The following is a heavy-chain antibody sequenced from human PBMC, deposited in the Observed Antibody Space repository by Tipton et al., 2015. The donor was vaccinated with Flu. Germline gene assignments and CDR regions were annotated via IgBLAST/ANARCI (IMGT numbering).Heavy chain of an antibody. V-gene: IGHV3-74*01. CDR1: GFTFTNNW. CDR3: VRDQAISGTGPHFDY. D-gene: IGHD1/OR15-1a*01. J-gene: IGHJ4*02. Sequence: SLRLSCTASGFTFTNNWMHWVRLGPGKRLVWVSRISPDGTTTTYADSVKGRLTISRDNAKNTLHLQMNNLKAEDTAVYFCVRDQAISGTGPHFDYWGQGIVVTVSS. CDR2: ISPDGTTT.